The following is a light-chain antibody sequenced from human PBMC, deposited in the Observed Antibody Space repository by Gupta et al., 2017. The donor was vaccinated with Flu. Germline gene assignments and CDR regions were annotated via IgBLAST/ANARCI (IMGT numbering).Light chain of an antibody. CDR3: QLSCCSPRYT. J-gene: IGKJ2*01. CDR1: ERVSSSD. V-gene: IGKV3-20*02. CDR2: GAY. Sequence: TLSLSPGERATLSCRARERVSSSDLAWYQQKSGQAPSLLIYGAYTRATGIPGRFSGSGSGTDFTLTISGREPEDFAGYYCQLSCCSPRYTFGQGTRLEIK.